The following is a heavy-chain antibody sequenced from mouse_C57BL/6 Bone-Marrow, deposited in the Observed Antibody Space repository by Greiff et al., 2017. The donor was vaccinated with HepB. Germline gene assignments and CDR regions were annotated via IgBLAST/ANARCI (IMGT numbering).Heavy chain of an antibody. D-gene: IGHD1-1*01. J-gene: IGHJ3*01. CDR3: AREDSLFITTVVGAPSY. Sequence: QVQLKESGAELAKPGASVKLSCKASGYTFTSYWMHWVKQRPGQGLEWIGYINPSSGYTKYNQKFKDKATLTADKSSSTAYMQLSSLTYEDSAVYYCAREDSLFITTVVGAPSYWGQGTLVTVSA. CDR1: GYTFTSYW. V-gene: IGHV1-7*01. CDR2: INPSSGYT.